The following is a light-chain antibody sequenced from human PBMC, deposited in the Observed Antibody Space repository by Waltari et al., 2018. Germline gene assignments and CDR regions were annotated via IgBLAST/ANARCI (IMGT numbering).Light chain of an antibody. J-gene: IGKJ3*01. CDR1: QDITNY. Sequence: DIQLTQSPPSLSASVGDRVTITCRASQDITNYLNWYQQKPGKAPKLLIHNASKLEIGVPSRFSGSQSRTHFTLTIRSLQPEDIGTYYCQRYDNLPIFAFGPGTKVEI. V-gene: IGKV1-33*01. CDR2: NAS. CDR3: QRYDNLPIFA.